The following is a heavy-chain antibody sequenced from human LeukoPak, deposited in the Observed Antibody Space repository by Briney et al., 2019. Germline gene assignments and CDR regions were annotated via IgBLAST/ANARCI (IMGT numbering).Heavy chain of an antibody. D-gene: IGHD3-22*01. V-gene: IGHV4-34*01. CDR1: GGSFSGYY. Sequence: NPSETLSLTCAVYGGSFSGYYWSWIRQPPGKGLEWIGEINHSGSTNYNPSLKSRVTISVDTSKNQFSLKLSSVTAADTAVYYCARNSGGNYDSSGYYYGYWGQGTLVTVSS. CDR2: INHSGST. J-gene: IGHJ4*02. CDR3: ARNSGGNYDSSGYYYGY.